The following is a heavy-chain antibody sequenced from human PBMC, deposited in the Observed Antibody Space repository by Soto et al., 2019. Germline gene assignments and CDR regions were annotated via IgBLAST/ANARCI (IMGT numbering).Heavy chain of an antibody. V-gene: IGHV3-48*02. CDR1: GFRFSDHS. J-gene: IGHJ4*02. D-gene: IGHD2-21*02. Sequence: LVESGGGLVSPGGSLRLSCVASGFRFSDHSMNCVRQAPGKGLQWISYISSNSDKTYYADSVKGRFTVSRDNAKNALFLQMNSLRDDDTGTYYCARLPKGSLVTAWGQGARVTVS. CDR2: ISSNSDKT. CDR3: ARLPKGSLVTA.